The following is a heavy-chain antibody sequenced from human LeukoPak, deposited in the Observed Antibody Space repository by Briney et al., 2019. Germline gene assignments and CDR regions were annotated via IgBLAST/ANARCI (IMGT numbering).Heavy chain of an antibody. D-gene: IGHD3-3*01. CDR1: GYTFTSYY. CDR2: INLSGGST. J-gene: IGHJ6*02. CDR3: ARDFGGYYYYYYGMDV. Sequence: GASVKVSCKASGYTFTSYYMHWVRQAPGQGLEWMGIINLSGGSTSYAQKFQGRVTMTRDTSTSTVYMELSSLRSEDTAVYYCARDFGGYYYYYYGMDVWGQGTTVTVSS. V-gene: IGHV1-46*01.